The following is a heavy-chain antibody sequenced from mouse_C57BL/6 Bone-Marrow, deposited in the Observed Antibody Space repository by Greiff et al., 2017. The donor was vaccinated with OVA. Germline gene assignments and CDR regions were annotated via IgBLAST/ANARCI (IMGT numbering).Heavy chain of an antibody. Sequence: EVQLVESGGGLVQPKGSLKLSCAASGFTFNTYAMHWVRQAPGKGLEWVARIRSKSSNYATYYADSVKDRFTISRDDSQSMLYLKMNNLKTEDTAVYYCVRGATTVGATGYFDYWGQGTTLTVSS. CDR1: GFTFNTYA. D-gene: IGHD1-1*01. CDR3: VRGATTVGATGYFDY. V-gene: IGHV10-3*01. J-gene: IGHJ2*01. CDR2: IRSKSSNYAT.